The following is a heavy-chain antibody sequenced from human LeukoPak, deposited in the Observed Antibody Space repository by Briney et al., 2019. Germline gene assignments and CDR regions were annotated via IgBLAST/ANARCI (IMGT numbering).Heavy chain of an antibody. CDR2: ISGSGGNT. Sequence: GGSLRLSCEGSGFIFSAYAMSWVRQAPGKGLEWISTISGSGGNTYNSGSLKGRFTISRNNSKNTLYLQIDNLGAEDTAVYYCAKGNLVIVRVEYFDTWGQGALVTVSS. CDR3: AKGNLVIVRVEYFDT. CDR1: GFIFSAYA. J-gene: IGHJ5*02. V-gene: IGHV3-23*01. D-gene: IGHD2-8*01.